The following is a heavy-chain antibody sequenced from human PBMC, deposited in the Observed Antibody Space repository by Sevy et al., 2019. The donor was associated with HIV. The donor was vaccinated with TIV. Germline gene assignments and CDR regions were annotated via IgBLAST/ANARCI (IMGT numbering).Heavy chain of an antibody. V-gene: IGHV3-48*01. J-gene: IGHJ4*02. CDR2: ISGRSSTI. CDR3: GRESGSYRRNDFDS. D-gene: IGHD1-26*01. CDR1: GFTFSDDS. Sequence: GGSLRLSCAASGFTFSDDSMNWVRQAPGKGLEWVAYISGRSSTISYADSVKGRFIVSRDNAMNSLYLQMNSLRAEDTAFYFCGRESGSYRRNDFDSWGQGTLVTVSS.